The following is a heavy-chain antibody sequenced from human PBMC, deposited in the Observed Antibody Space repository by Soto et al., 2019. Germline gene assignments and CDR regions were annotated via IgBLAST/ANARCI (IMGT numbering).Heavy chain of an antibody. CDR3: ARVPHYYDSSGHFRDC. V-gene: IGHV4-30-4*01. J-gene: IGHJ4*02. CDR1: GGSISSGDYY. D-gene: IGHD3-22*01. Sequence: PSETLSLTCTVSGGSISSGDYYWSWIRQPPGKGLEWIGYIYYTGSTYYNPSLKSRVSISVDTSKNQFSLKLSSVTAADTAVYYCARVPHYYDSSGHFRDCWGQGSLVTVSS. CDR2: IYYTGST.